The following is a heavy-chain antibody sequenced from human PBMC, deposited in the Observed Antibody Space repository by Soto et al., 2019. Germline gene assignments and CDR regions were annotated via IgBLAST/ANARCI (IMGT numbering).Heavy chain of an antibody. CDR1: GLNLSHPW. Sequence: GGSLRLSCAASGLNLSHPWMTWVRQAAGKGLEWVGRIKSNTDGGTADYAAPVKGRFTISRDDSKNTVYLQMNSLKTEDTAVYYCTTGIYYAILTGYHNVDYWGQGTLVTVSS. CDR2: IKSNTDGGTA. D-gene: IGHD3-9*01. J-gene: IGHJ4*02. CDR3: TTGIYYAILTGYHNVDY. V-gene: IGHV3-15*01.